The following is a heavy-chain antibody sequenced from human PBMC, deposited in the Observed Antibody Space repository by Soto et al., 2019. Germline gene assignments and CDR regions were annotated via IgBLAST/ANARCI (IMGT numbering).Heavy chain of an antibody. CDR3: ARDYPADY. CDR2: IGYDGGSE. CDR1: GFTFSNYA. Sequence: QVQLVESGGGVVQPGRSLRLSCAASGFTFSNYAMHWVRQAPGKGLEWVAVIGYDGGSEQHADSVKGRFTISRYDSKNTLYLQMNNLRTYDTALYYCARDYPADYWGQGTLVTVSS. J-gene: IGHJ4*02. V-gene: IGHV3-30*04.